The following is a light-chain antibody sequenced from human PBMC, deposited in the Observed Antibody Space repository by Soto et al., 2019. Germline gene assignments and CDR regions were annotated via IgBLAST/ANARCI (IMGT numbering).Light chain of an antibody. Sequence: DIQMTQSPSTLSASVGDRVTITCRTSQGIKIFLAWFQQKPGKAPNLLISAASTLQSGVLSRFSGSGSETDFTLTITSLQPEDSATYYCQQRNSCPRTFGQGTKVDIK. V-gene: IGKV1-9*01. J-gene: IGKJ2*01. CDR1: QGIKIF. CDR3: QQRNSCPRT. CDR2: AAS.